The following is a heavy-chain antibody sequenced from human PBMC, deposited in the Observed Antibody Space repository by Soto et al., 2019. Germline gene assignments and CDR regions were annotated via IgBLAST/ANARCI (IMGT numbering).Heavy chain of an antibody. V-gene: IGHV1-3*01. CDR2: INPASGHT. J-gene: IGHJ6*02. CDR3: GRSVVGATGEILNNAMDV. D-gene: IGHD1-26*01. Sequence: QVQLVQSGAEVKKPGASVKVSCKASGYTFTTYALHWVRQAPGQRPEWMGWINPASGHTKYSKRFQDRVTITRATAASTGYMELSSLRSEDTAVYYCGRSVVGATGEILNNAMDVLGQGATITVS. CDR1: GYTFTTYA.